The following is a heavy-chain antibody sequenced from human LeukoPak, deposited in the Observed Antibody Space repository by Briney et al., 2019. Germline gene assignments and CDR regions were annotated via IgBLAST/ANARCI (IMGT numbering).Heavy chain of an antibody. J-gene: IGHJ3*02. Sequence: ASVKVSCKASGGTFSSYAINWVRQATGQGLEWMGWMNPNSGNTGYAQKFQGRVTMTRNTSISTAYMELSSLRSEDTAVYYCARGTDKVVPAAMGIWGQGTMVTVSS. CDR1: GGTFSSYA. D-gene: IGHD2-2*01. CDR3: ARGTDKVVPAAMGI. V-gene: IGHV1-8*02. CDR2: MNPNSGNT.